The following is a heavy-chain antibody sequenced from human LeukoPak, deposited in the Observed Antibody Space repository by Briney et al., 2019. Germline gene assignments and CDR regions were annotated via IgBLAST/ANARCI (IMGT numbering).Heavy chain of an antibody. V-gene: IGHV3-72*01. CDR1: GFTFSDHF. CDR2: SRNKAKSYTT. Sequence: GGSLRLSCVVSGFTFSDHFLDWVRQAPGKGLEWVGRSRNKAKSYTTEYAASVKGRFTISRDDSKNSLYLQMNSLKTEDAAVYYCVRVGSVAGSDYLDYWGQGTLVTVSS. D-gene: IGHD6-19*01. J-gene: IGHJ4*02. CDR3: VRVGSVAGSDYLDY.